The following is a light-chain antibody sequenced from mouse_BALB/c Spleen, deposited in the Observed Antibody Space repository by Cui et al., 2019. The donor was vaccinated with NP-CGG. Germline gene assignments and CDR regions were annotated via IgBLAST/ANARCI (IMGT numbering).Light chain of an antibody. Sequence: LVTHKPLRTESPGGTVILPCRSSTGAVTTSNYANWDQEKPDQLFTGLRGGTNNRTPGVRVRFSGSLIGDKAALTITGAQTEDDAMYFCALWYSTHWVFGGGTKVTV. CDR3: ALWYSTHWV. J-gene: IGLJ2*01. CDR1: TGAVTTSNY. CDR2: GTN. V-gene: IGLV2*02.